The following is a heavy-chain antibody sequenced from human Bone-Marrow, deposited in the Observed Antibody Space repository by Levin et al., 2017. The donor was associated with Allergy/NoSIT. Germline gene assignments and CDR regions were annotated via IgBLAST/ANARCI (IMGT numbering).Heavy chain of an antibody. CDR1: GDSISSSSYY. J-gene: IGHJ3*01. Sequence: SETLSLTCSVSGDSISSSSYYWGWIRQPPGKGLEWIGTIFYSGNTYYNPSLKSRVTLSVDTSKNQFSLKLASVTAADTAVYYCVRGIIGDVRVAHKEAFDVWGQGTMVTVSS. V-gene: IGHV4-39*07. CDR3: VRGIIGDVRVAHKEAFDV. CDR2: IFYSGNT. D-gene: IGHD2/OR15-2a*01.